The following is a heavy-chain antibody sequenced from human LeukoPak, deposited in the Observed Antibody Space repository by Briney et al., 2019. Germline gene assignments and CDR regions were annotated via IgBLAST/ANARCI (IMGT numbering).Heavy chain of an antibody. CDR2: VRGSGRNT. CDR1: GFTFINYA. CDR3: VKIRRVEANQRGLFDY. V-gene: IGHV3-23*01. J-gene: IGHJ4*02. Sequence: PGGSLRLSCAGSGFTFINYAMTWVRQAPGKGLEWVSSVRGSGRNTYCPDPVEGRFTISRDNSKNTVYLQMNSPRADDTAVYYCVKIRRVEANQRGLFDYWGQGTLVTVSP. D-gene: IGHD1-26*01.